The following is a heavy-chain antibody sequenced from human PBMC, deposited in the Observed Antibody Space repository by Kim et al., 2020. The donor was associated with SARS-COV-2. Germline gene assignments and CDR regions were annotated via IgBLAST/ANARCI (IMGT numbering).Heavy chain of an antibody. Sequence: ASVKVSCKASGYTFTGFYMHWVRQAPGQGLEWMGWVNPNTSDRNYAQKFQGRVTMTRDTSINTAYMELRRLTSDDSAVYYCTSDGDSGSSYWGQGTLVTVSS. CDR1: GYTFTGFY. CDR2: VNPNTSDR. J-gene: IGHJ4*02. V-gene: IGHV1-2*02. D-gene: IGHD1-26*01. CDR3: TSDGDSGSSY.